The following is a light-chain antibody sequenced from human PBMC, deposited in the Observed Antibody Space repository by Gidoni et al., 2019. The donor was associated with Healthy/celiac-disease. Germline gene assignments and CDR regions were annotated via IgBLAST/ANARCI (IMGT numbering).Light chain of an antibody. CDR3: QQCYSTPRT. J-gene: IGKJ4*01. CDR1: QSIRSY. V-gene: IGKV1-39*01. CDR2: SAS. Sequence: DIQMTQSPSSLSASLGDRVTITGLSSQSIRSYLNWYQQKPGKAPKLLIYSASSLQSGVPSRFSGSGSGTDFTLTISSLQPEDFATYYCQQCYSTPRTFXEXTKVEIK.